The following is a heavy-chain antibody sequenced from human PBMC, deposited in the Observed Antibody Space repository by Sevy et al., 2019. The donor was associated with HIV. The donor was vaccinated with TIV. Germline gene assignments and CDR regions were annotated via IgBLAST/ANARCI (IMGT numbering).Heavy chain of an antibody. Sequence: SETLSLTCAVSGDSISSGGYSWNWIRQPPGKGLEWIGYMYHSGSTYSNPSLQSRVTISVERSKNQFSLKLTSVTAADTAVYYCARGDPSNTFDYWGQGTLVTVSS. V-gene: IGHV4-30-2*01. J-gene: IGHJ4*02. CDR1: GDSISSGGYS. CDR2: MYHSGST. CDR3: ARGDPSNTFDY.